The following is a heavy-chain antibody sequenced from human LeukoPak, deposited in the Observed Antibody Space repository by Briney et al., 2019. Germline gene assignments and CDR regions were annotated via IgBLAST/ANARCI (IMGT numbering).Heavy chain of an antibody. CDR2: ISAYNGNT. D-gene: IGHD3-16*02. Sequence: AASVKLSCKASGYTFTSYGISWVRQAPGQGLECMGWISAYNGNTNYAQKLQGRVTMTADTSTSTAYMELRSLRSDDTAVYYCARHYVWGSYRHPDYWGQGTLVTVSS. CDR3: ARHYVWGSYRHPDY. V-gene: IGHV1-18*01. J-gene: IGHJ4*02. CDR1: GYTFTSYG.